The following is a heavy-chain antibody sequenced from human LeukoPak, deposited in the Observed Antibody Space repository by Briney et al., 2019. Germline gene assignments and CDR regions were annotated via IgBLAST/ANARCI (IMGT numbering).Heavy chain of an antibody. CDR3: ARLDDTSGYPDY. CDR2: IHYSGST. Sequence: SETLSLTCAVYGGSFSGYYWSWIRQPPGRGLEWIGYIHYSGSTNYNPSLKSRVTISVDTSKNQFSLKLSSVTAADTAIYYCARLDDTSGYPDYWGQGTLVTVSS. V-gene: IGHV4-59*01. CDR1: GGSFSGYY. J-gene: IGHJ4*02. D-gene: IGHD3-22*01.